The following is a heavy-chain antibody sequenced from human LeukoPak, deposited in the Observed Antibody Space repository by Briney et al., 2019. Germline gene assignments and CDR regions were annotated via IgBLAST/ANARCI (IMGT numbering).Heavy chain of an antibody. CDR2: ISGSGGST. D-gene: IGHD2-8*01. J-gene: IGHJ4*02. CDR1: GFTFSNYA. V-gene: IGHV3-23*01. CDR3: AKGVCTNGVCYFDY. Sequence: PGGSLRLSCAASGFTFSNYAMSWVRQAPGKGLEWFSAISGSGGSTHYADSVKGRFTISRDNSKNTLYLQMNSLRAEDTAVYYCAKGVCTNGVCYFDYWGQGTLVTVSS.